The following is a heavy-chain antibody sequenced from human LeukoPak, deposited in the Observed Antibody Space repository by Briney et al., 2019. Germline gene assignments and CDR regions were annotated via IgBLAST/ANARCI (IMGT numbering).Heavy chain of an antibody. Sequence: PSETLSLTCTVSGGSISSYYWSWIRQPPGKGLEWIGYIYYSGSTNYNPSLKSRVTISVDTSKNQFSLKLSSVTAADTAVYYCARHAGTVYFDYWGQGTLVTVSS. CDR2: IYYSGST. CDR3: ARHAGTVYFDY. D-gene: IGHD6-13*01. V-gene: IGHV4-59*08. J-gene: IGHJ4*02. CDR1: GGSISSYY.